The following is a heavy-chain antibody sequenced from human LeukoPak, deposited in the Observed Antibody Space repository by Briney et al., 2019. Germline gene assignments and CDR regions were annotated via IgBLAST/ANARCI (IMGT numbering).Heavy chain of an antibody. CDR1: GFTYSSCG. Sequence: GGSLRLSCAASGFTYSSCGFNWVRQAPGKGLEWVSSIGPTGTDRYYADSVRGRFTISRDNAKNSMYLQMDSLRDEDTAVYYCATETIARHYDYWGQGTLLTVSS. CDR3: ATETIARHYDY. V-gene: IGHV3-21*01. D-gene: IGHD1-14*01. CDR2: IGPTGTDR. J-gene: IGHJ4*02.